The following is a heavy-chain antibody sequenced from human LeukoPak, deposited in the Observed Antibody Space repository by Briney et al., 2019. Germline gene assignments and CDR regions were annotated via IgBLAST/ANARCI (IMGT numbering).Heavy chain of an antibody. CDR3: ARDLGSGSFGFDI. D-gene: IGHD3-10*01. V-gene: IGHV3-30*02. J-gene: IGHJ3*02. CDR2: IAHDKSNK. CDR1: GFTFRDYN. Sequence: GGSLRLSCAASGFTFRDYNIHWVRQAPGKGLEWVTFIAHDKSNKYYADSVKGRFTISRDNSKNTLYLQMNSLRVEDTAVYYCARDLGSGSFGFDIWGQGTMVTVSS.